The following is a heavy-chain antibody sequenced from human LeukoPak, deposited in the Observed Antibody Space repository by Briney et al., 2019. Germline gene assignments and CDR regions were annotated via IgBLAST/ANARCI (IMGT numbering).Heavy chain of an antibody. CDR1: GYTFTSYD. V-gene: IGHV1-8*01. Sequence: ASVKVSCKASGYTFTSYDFNWVRQATGQRPEWMGWMSPNSGDTGYAQKFQDRVTMTRNTSISTAYMELSSLRSDDTAVYYCARGPPNWGYGYWGPGTLVTVSS. D-gene: IGHD7-27*01. CDR2: MSPNSGDT. J-gene: IGHJ4*02. CDR3: ARGPPNWGYGY.